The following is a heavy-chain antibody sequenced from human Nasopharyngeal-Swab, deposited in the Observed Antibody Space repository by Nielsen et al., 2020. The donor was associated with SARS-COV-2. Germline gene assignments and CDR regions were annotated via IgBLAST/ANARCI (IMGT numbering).Heavy chain of an antibody. Sequence: GGSLRLSCVGPGFTFSSFWMNWVRQAPGRGLMCVSRITSDGSYTHFADSVKGRFSISRDSSKNTLYLQMDSLRGEDTAVYYCARDAPAHYGAFYWGRGTLVTVSS. CDR1: GFTFSSFW. CDR2: ITSDGSYT. J-gene: IGHJ4*02. CDR3: ARDAPAHYGAFY. V-gene: IGHV3-74*01. D-gene: IGHD4-17*01.